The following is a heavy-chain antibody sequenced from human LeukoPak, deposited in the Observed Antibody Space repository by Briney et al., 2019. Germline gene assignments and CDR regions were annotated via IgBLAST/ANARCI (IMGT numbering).Heavy chain of an antibody. V-gene: IGHV3-30*02. J-gene: IGHJ4*02. CDR1: GFTFSSYG. D-gene: IGHD6-13*01. CDR3: AKDRFAYSSPVSPGGY. Sequence: GGSLRLSCAASGFTFSSYGMHWVRHAPGKGLEWVSYIRYDRSNKYYADSVKGRFTISRDNSKNTLYLQMNSLRAEDTAVYYCAKDRFAYSSPVSPGGYWGQGTLVTVSS. CDR2: IRYDRSNK.